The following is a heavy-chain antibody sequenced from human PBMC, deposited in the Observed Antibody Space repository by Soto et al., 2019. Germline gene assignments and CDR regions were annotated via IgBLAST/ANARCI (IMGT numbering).Heavy chain of an antibody. CDR3: ARHYSSGSRNWFDP. Sequence: PSETLSLTCSVSGGSINSSSYFWGWVRQPPGKGLEWIGSIYYSGSTYYNPSLRSRVTISVDTSKNQFSLKLSSVTAADTAVFYCARHYSSGSRNWFDPWGEGTLVTVSS. V-gene: IGHV4-39*01. CDR1: GGSINSSSYF. D-gene: IGHD6-19*01. CDR2: IYYSGST. J-gene: IGHJ5*02.